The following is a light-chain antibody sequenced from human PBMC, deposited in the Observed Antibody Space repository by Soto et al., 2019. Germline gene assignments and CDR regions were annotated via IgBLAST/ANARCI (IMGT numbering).Light chain of an antibody. V-gene: IGKV3-20*01. CDR1: QSVSSSY. J-gene: IGKJ4*01. CDR3: QQYDNSPLT. Sequence: PGEIAALSCRSSQSVSSSYLAWYQQKPGQAPRLLIYGASNRATGIADRFSGSGSGTDFTLTISRLEPEDFAVYYCQQYDNSPLTFGGGTKVDIK. CDR2: GAS.